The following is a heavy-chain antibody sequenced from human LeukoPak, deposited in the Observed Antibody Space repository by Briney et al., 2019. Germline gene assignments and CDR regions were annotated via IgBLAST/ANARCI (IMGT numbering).Heavy chain of an antibody. D-gene: IGHD3-10*01. CDR2: IKSKTDGGTT. Sequence: GGSLRLSCAASGFTFSNAWMSWVRQAPGKGLEWVGRIKSKTDGGTTDYAAPVKGRFTISRDDPKNTLYLQMNSLKTEDTAVYYCTVEFLLWWTVRDYWGQGTLVTVSS. CDR1: GFTFSNAW. CDR3: TVEFLLWWTVRDY. J-gene: IGHJ4*02. V-gene: IGHV3-15*01.